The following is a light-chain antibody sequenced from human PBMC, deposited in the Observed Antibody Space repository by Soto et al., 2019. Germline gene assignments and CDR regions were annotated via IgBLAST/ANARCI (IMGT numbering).Light chain of an antibody. CDR2: AAY. Sequence: DIQMTQAPSSLSASVGDRVTITCRARQDSSTYLAWYQQKPGKVPKLLISAAYTLQSGVPPRFRGSGSGTDFTLTISSLQPEDVANYYCQKYDNSPLTCGGGTKVEIK. CDR3: QKYDNSPLT. J-gene: IGKJ4*01. CDR1: QDSSTY. V-gene: IGKV1-27*01.